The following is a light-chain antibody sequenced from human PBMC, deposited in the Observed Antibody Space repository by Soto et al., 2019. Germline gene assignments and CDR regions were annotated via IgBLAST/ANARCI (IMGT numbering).Light chain of an antibody. V-gene: IGLV2-14*01. J-gene: IGLJ2*01. Sequence: QSALTQPASVSGSPGQSITISCTGTSSDVGVYNSVSWYQQHPGKAPKLMIYEVSKRPSGVSNRFSGSKSGNTASLTISGLQAEDEADYYCSSYTSSSTFFGGGTKLTVL. CDR3: SSYTSSSTF. CDR2: EVS. CDR1: SSDVGVYNS.